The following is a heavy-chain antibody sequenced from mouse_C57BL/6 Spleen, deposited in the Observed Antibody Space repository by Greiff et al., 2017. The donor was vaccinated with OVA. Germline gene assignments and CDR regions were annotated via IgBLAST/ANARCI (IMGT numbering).Heavy chain of an antibody. J-gene: IGHJ4*01. CDR2: LSYDGSN. CDR1: GYSITSGYY. D-gene: IGHD2-4*01. Sequence: DVHLVESGPGLVKPSQSLSLTCSVTGYSITSGYYWNWIRQFPGNKLEWMGYLSYDGSNKYNPSLKNRISITRDTSKNQFFLKLNSVTTEDTATYYCAREGLAYYDYENAMDYWGQGTSVTVSS. V-gene: IGHV3-6*01. CDR3: AREGLAYYDYENAMDY.